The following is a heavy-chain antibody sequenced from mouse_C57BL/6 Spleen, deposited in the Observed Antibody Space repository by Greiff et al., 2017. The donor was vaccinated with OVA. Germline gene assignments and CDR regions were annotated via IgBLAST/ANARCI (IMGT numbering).Heavy chain of an antibody. V-gene: IGHV3-5*01. D-gene: IGHD2-1*01. J-gene: IGHJ4*01. CDR1: GISITTGNYR. CDR2: IYYSGTI. Sequence: VQLKESGPGLVKPSQTVFLTCTVTGISITTGNYRWSWIRQFPGNKLEWIGYIYYSGTITYNPSLTSRTTITRDTPKNQFFLEMNSLTAEDTATYSCARCYYGNYGYAMDDWGQGTSVTVSS. CDR3: ARCYYGNYGYAMDD.